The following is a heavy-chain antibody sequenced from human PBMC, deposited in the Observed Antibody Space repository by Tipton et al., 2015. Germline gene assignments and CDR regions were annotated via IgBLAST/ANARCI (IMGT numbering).Heavy chain of an antibody. CDR2: IKQDGSEK. D-gene: IGHD6-13*01. V-gene: IGHV3-7*01. Sequence: GSLRLSCAASGFTFSAYWMSWVRQAPGKGLEWVANIKQDGSEKYYVDSVKGRFTISKDNTKNSLYLQMNSLRVEDTAVYYCVRDARTWYDYWGQGTLVTVSS. J-gene: IGHJ4*02. CDR1: GFTFSAYW. CDR3: VRDARTWYDY.